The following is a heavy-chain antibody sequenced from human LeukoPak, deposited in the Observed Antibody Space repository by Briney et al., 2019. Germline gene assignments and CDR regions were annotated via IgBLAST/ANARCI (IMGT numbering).Heavy chain of an antibody. CDR2: IYHSGST. J-gene: IGHJ4*02. CDR3: ASVGASIDY. Sequence: SETLSLTCTVSGYSISSGYYWGWIRQPPGKGLEWIGSIYHSGSTYYNPSLKSRVTISVDTSKSQFSLKLSSVTAADTAVYYCASVGASIDYWGQGTLVTVSS. D-gene: IGHD1-26*01. CDR1: GYSISSGYY. V-gene: IGHV4-38-2*02.